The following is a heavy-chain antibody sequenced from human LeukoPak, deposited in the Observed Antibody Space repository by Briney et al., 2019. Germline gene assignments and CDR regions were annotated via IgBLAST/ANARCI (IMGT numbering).Heavy chain of an antibody. CDR1: GYTFTSYG. CDR2: ISAYNGNT. D-gene: IGHD3-3*01. CDR3: ARDDFWSGYSAYYFDY. V-gene: IGHV1-18*01. J-gene: IGHJ4*02. Sequence: GASVKVSCKASGYTFTSYGISWVRQAPGQGLEWMGWISAYNGNTNYAQKLQGRVTMTTDTSTSTAYMELSSLRSEDTAVYYCARDDFWSGYSAYYFDYWGQGTLVTVSS.